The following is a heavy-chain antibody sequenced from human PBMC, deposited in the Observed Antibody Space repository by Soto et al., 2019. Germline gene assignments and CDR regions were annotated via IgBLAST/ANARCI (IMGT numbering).Heavy chain of an antibody. J-gene: IGHJ5*02. V-gene: IGHV2-5*02. CDR3: APIPNSYPYDSIDP. CDR2: IYWDDDK. Sequence: QITLKESGPTLVKPTQTLTLTCTFSGFSLTTRGVGVGWIRQPPGKALECLALIYWDDDKRYSPSLQSRLSIINDTSTNLVVLTMTNVDPVDTGTHSCAPIPNSYPYDSIDPWGQGTLVSVSS. CDR1: GFSLTTRGVG. D-gene: IGHD1-1*01.